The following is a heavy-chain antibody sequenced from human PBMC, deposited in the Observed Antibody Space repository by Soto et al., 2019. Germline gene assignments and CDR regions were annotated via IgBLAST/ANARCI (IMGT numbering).Heavy chain of an antibody. CDR2: TRNKANSYTT. J-gene: IGHJ6*02. V-gene: IGHV3-72*01. D-gene: IGHD3-10*01. CDR3: ARALLFFGESYYYYGMDV. CDR1: GFTFSDHY. Sequence: GGSLRLSCAASGFTFSDHYMDWVRQAPGKGLEWVGRTRNKANSYTTEYAASVKGRFTISRDDSKNSLYLQMNSLKTEDTAVYYCARALLFFGESYYYYGMDVWGQGTTVTVSS.